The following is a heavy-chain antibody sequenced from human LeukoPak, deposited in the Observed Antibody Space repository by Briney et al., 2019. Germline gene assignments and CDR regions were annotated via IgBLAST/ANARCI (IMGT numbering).Heavy chain of an antibody. CDR2: INHSGST. V-gene: IGHV4-34*01. CDR3: ARGRYYDFWSGYRPIYFDY. D-gene: IGHD3-3*01. CDR1: GGSFSGYY. Sequence: SETLSLTCAVYGGSFSGYYWSWICQPPGKGLEWIGEINHSGSTNYNPSLKSRVTISVDTSKNQFSLKLSSVTAADTAVYYCARGRYYDFWSGYRPIYFDYWGQGTLVTVSS. J-gene: IGHJ4*02.